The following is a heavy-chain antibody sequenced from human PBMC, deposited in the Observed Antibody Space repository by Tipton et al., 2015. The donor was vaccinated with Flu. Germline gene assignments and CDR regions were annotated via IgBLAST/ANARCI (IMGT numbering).Heavy chain of an antibody. CDR1: GYSFNTYG. D-gene: IGHD2-2*01. J-gene: IGHJ4*02. Sequence: SGPEVKPPGASVRVSCKTSGYSFNTYGISWVRQAPGQGLEWMGWISPYTGNSNYAQKFRGRVTMTTDTSTTTAYLEMRNLRLDDTAIYYCVRDMPQGVVVIPPAKRFDHWGQGTLVSVSS. CDR2: ISPYTGNS. CDR3: VRDMPQGVVVIPPAKRFDH. V-gene: IGHV1-18*01.